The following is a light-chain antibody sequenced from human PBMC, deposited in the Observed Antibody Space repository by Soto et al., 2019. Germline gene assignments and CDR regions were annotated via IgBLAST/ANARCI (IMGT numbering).Light chain of an antibody. J-gene: IGLJ1*01. Sequence: QSVLTQPASVSGSPGQSITISCTGTSSDVGGYDFVSWYQHHPGKAPKLMISEVSDRPSGVSDRFSGSKSGNTASLTISGLQDEDEADYYCTSYTSSRTYVFGTGTKVTVL. CDR3: TSYTSSRTYV. CDR2: EVS. CDR1: SSDVGGYDF. V-gene: IGLV2-14*01.